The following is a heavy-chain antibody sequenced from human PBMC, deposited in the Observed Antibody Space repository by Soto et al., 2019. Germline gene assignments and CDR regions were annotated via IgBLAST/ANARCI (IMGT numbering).Heavy chain of an antibody. J-gene: IGHJ5*01. CDR3: ARDPRAAAPTWFDS. CDR1: GYSISSGYY. Sequence: SETLSLTCAVSGYSISSGYYWGWIRQPPGKGLEWIGSIYHSGSTYYNPSLKSRVTISVDTSKNQFSLKLSSVTAADTAVYYCARDPRAAAPTWFDSWGQGTLVTVSS. D-gene: IGHD6-13*01. CDR2: IYHSGST. V-gene: IGHV4-38-2*02.